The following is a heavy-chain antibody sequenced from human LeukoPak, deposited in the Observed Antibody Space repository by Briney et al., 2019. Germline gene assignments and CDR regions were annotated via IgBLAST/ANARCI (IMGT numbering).Heavy chain of an antibody. J-gene: IGHJ4*02. Sequence: SETLSLTCTVSGGSISSYYWGWIRQPPGKGLEWIGTIYHSGTTYYNPSLKSRVTMSVDTSKNQFSLKLNSVTAADTAVYYCTRRRNYLSHFDYWGQGTLVTVSS. CDR2: IYHSGTT. CDR1: GGSISSYY. V-gene: IGHV4-59*04. CDR3: TRRRNYLSHFDY. D-gene: IGHD1-7*01.